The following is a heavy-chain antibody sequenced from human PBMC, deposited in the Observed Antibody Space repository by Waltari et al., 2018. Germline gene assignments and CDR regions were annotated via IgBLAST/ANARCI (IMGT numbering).Heavy chain of an antibody. CDR1: DDSINTGPFY. J-gene: IGHJ4*02. D-gene: IGHD6-6*01. CDR2: VDNTGSP. V-gene: IGHV4-31*03. Sequence: QVHLQESGPGLVKPSQTLSLTCSISDDSINTGPFYFTWIRQYPGKGLEWIGYVDNTGSPSYNPSIRSRFSISVDTSRRHFSLKLMSVTAADTASYFCAISSSGGNYFDYWGRGTLVTVSS. CDR3: AISSSGGNYFDY.